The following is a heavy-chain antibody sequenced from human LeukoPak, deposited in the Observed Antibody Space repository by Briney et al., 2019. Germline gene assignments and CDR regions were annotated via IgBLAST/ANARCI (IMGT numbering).Heavy chain of an antibody. CDR2: IRKKGYGETT. D-gene: IGHD4-17*01. J-gene: IGHJ4*02. CDR1: GFTFGDDA. CDR3: SRGLHDYGDSNYYFDQ. Sequence: SGGSLRLSCTASGFTFGDDAWSWFRQALGKGLEWICFIRKKGYGETTDYAASVRGRFTISRDDAKSIAYLQMNSLKTEDTALYYCSRGLHDYGDSNYYFDQWGRGTLVTVSS. V-gene: IGHV3-49*03.